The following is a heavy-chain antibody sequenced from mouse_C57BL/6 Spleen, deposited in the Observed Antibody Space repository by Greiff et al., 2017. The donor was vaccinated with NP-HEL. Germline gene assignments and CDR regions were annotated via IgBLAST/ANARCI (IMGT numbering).Heavy chain of an antibody. V-gene: IGHV1-61*01. CDR1: GYTFTSYW. D-gene: IGHD2-4*01. J-gene: IGHJ2*01. CDR3: ARSGDYDENGFDY. CDR2: IYPSDSET. Sequence: QVQLQQPGAELVRPGSSVKLSCKASGYTFTSYWMDWVKQRPGQGLEWIGNIYPSDSETHYNQKFKDKATLTVDKSSSTAYMQLSSLTSEDSAVDYCARSGDYDENGFDYWGQGTTLTVSS.